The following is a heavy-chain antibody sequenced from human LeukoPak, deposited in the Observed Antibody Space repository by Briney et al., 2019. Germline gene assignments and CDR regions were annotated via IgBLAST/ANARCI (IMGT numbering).Heavy chain of an antibody. Sequence: GGSLRLSCAASGFTFNTYAMNWVRQAPGKGLEWGSVISGTDGSTYYADSVKGRFTISRDNSNNRLYLQMNSLRAEDTAVYYCASLYGGNSPLDYWGQGTLVTVSS. CDR1: GFTFNTYA. V-gene: IGHV3-23*01. D-gene: IGHD4-23*01. CDR3: ASLYGGNSPLDY. CDR2: ISGTDGST. J-gene: IGHJ4*02.